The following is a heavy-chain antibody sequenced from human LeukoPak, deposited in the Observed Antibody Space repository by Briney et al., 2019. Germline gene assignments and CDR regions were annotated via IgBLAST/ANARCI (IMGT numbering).Heavy chain of an antibody. CDR3: AKVRGSCYGDY. J-gene: IGHJ4*02. CDR2: INSDGSST. Sequence: GGSLRLSCAASGFTFSSYWMHWVRQAPGKGLVWVSRINSDGSSTSYADSVKGRFTISRDNSKNTLYLQMNSLRAEDTAVYYCAKVRGSCYGDYWGQGTLVTVSS. D-gene: IGHD2-15*01. V-gene: IGHV3-74*01. CDR1: GFTFSSYW.